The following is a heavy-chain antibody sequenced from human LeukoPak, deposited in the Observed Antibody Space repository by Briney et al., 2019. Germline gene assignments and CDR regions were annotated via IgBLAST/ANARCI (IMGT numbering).Heavy chain of an antibody. Sequence: GSSVKVSCKTSGGTFNNSAISWVRQAPGQGLEWLGGIMPLFATAGYAQKFQGRVTITKDESTRTVYLELTSLTSGDTAVYYCARDVHGDYGSGWFDPWGQGTLVSVSS. D-gene: IGHD4-17*01. CDR2: IMPLFATA. V-gene: IGHV1-69*05. CDR3: ARDVHGDYGSGWFDP. CDR1: GGTFNNSA. J-gene: IGHJ5*02.